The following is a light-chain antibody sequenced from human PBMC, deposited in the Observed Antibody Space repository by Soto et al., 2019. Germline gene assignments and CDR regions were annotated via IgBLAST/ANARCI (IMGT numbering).Light chain of an antibody. CDR3: QSYDSSLRV. CDR1: SSDVGGYNY. J-gene: IGLJ3*02. V-gene: IGLV2-11*01. Sequence: QSALTQPRSVSGSPGQSVTISCTGTSSDVGGYNYVSWYQEHPGKAPKLLIYGNSNRPSGVPDRFSGSKSGTSASLAITGLQAEDEADYYCQSYDSSLRVFGGGTKVTVL. CDR2: GNS.